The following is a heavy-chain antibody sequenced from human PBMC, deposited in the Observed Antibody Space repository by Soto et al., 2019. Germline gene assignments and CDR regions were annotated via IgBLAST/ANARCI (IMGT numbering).Heavy chain of an antibody. CDR1: GYRFGTYW. J-gene: IGHJ4*02. D-gene: IGHD3-10*01. V-gene: IGHV5-51*01. CDR3: GRTSWEFADPFYFDS. CDR2: IYPGDFDT. Sequence: PGESLKISCKGSGYRFGTYWIGWVRQMPGKGLEWMGIIYPGDFDTRYSPSFKGQVTISVDKSISTAYLQWSSLKASDTAIYYCGRTSWEFADPFYFDSWGQGTLVTVSS.